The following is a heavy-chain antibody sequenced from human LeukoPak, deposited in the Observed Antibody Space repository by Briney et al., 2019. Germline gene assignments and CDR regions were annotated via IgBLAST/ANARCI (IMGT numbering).Heavy chain of an antibody. D-gene: IGHD3-22*01. V-gene: IGHV4-59*01. CDR2: IYYSGST. J-gene: IGHJ4*02. CDR3: ARGLVVISPYFDY. Sequence: SETLSLTCAVFGGSFDGYYWSWIRQPPGKGLEWIGYIYYSGSTNYNPSLKSRVTISVDTSKNQFSLKLSSVTAADTAVYYCARGLVVISPYFDYWGQGTLVTVSS. CDR1: GGSFDGYY.